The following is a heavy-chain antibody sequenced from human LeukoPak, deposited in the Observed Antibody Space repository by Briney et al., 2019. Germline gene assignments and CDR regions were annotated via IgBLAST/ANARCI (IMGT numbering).Heavy chain of an antibody. CDR2: ISASGDTT. CDR1: GFTFSSYA. CDR3: AKNPLPTASHIYFES. D-gene: IGHD2-2*01. J-gene: IGHJ4*02. V-gene: IGHV3-23*01. Sequence: PGGSLRLSCAASGFTFSSYAMSWVRQAPGKGLEWVSSISASGDTTYYADSVKGRFTISRENSKSTLYLQLNSLRAEDTAVYYCAKNPLPTASHIYFESWGQGTLVTVSS.